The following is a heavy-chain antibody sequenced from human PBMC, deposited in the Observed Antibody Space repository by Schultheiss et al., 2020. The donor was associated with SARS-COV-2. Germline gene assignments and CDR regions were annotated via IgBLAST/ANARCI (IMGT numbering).Heavy chain of an antibody. D-gene: IGHD4-17*01. CDR3: AYLYGDSDFDY. V-gene: IGHV3-30*04. CDR1: GFTFSSYA. Sequence: GESLKISCSASGFTFSSYAMHWVRQAPGKGLEWVAVISYDGSNKYYADSVKGRFTISRDNAKNSLYLQMNSLRAEDTAVYYCAYLYGDSDFDYWGQGTLVTVSS. CDR2: ISYDGSNK. J-gene: IGHJ4*02.